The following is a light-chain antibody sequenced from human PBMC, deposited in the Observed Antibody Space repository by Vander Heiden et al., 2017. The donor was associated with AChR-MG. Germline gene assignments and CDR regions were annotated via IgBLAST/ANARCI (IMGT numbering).Light chain of an antibody. CDR2: RDA. CDR3: QAWDSSTDKYV. CDR1: RVEEKY. Sequence: SAELIQPPSVSVSPGQTAHISCPGERVEEKYVCWYQQKTGQSPLLVIYRDAERPSGIPERFSGSNSGNTATLTISGAQAMDEADYYCQAWDSSTDKYVFGSGTKVTVL. J-gene: IGLJ1*01. V-gene: IGLV3-1*01.